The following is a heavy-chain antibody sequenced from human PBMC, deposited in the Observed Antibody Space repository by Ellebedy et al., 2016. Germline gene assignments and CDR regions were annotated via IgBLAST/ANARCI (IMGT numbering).Heavy chain of an antibody. D-gene: IGHD2-21*01. CDR3: AKHETDGDYYFDL. J-gene: IGHJ2*01. CDR1: GFTFKTYA. Sequence: GGSLRLXXAASGFTFKTYAMSWVRQAPGEGLEWVSTLSGSGPKTYYADSVQGRFTTSRDNSKSTLYLQMNSLRAEDTAVYYCAKHETDGDYYFDLWGRGTLVTVSS. V-gene: IGHV3-23*01. CDR2: LSGSGPKT.